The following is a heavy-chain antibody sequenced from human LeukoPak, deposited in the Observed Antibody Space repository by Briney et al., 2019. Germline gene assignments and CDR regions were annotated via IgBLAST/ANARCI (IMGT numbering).Heavy chain of an antibody. CDR3: ARGQNNWFDP. V-gene: IGHV4-38-2*02. CDR2: IYHTGST. J-gene: IGHJ5*02. CDR1: GYSISSGYY. Sequence: SETLSLTCTVSGYSISSGYYWGWIRQPPGKGLEWIGSIYHTGSTYYNPSLKSRVTISVDTSKNQFSLKLSSVTAADTAVYYCARGQNNWFDPWDQGTLVTVSS.